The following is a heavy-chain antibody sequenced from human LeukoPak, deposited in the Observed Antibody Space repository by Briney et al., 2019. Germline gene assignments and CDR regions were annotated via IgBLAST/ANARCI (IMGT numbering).Heavy chain of an antibody. V-gene: IGHV3-23*01. CDR2: ISGSGGST. CDR3: ANFGVYYYDSSGYYYFDY. J-gene: IGHJ4*02. D-gene: IGHD3-22*01. CDR1: GFPFSSYA. Sequence: PGGSLLLSCAASGFPFSSYAMSWVRQAPGKGLEWVSAISGSGGSTYYADSVKGRFTISRDNSKNTLYLQMNSLRAEDTAVYYCANFGVYYYDSSGYYYFDYWGQGTLVTVSS.